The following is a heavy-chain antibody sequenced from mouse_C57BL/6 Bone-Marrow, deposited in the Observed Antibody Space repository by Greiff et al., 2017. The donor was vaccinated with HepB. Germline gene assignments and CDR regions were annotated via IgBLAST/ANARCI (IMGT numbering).Heavy chain of an antibody. CDR1: GYTFTSYG. Sequence: VQLQQSGAELARPGASVKLSCKASGYTFTSYGISWVKQRTGQGLGWIGEIYPRSGNTYYNEKFKGKATLTADKSSSTAYMELRSLTSEDSAVYFCARWYGSSSWFAYWGQGTLVTVSA. CDR3: ARWYGSSSWFAY. V-gene: IGHV1-81*01. CDR2: IYPRSGNT. J-gene: IGHJ3*01. D-gene: IGHD1-1*01.